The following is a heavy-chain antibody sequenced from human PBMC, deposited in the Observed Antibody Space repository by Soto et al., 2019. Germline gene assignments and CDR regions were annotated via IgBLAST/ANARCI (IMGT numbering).Heavy chain of an antibody. CDR2: ISAYNGNT. V-gene: IGHV1-18*01. CDR3: GRDPEIFDF. Sequence: QVQLVQSGAEVKKPGASVKVSCKASGYTFTSYGISLVRQAPGQGIAWMGWISAYNGNTNYAHRLQGRDTMTTDTSTSTAYRELRSVRSDGTAVYYCGRDPEIFDFWGQGTLVTVSS. J-gene: IGHJ4*02. CDR1: GYTFTSYG.